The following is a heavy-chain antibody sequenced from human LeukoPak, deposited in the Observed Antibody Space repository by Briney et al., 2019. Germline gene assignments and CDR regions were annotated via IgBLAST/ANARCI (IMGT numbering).Heavy chain of an antibody. CDR3: ASLGYCSSTSCCAEGVFSV. D-gene: IGHD2-2*01. V-gene: IGHV3-7*01. J-gene: IGHJ3*01. CDR2: IKQDGSEK. CDR1: GFTFSSYW. Sequence: GGSLRLPCAASGFTFSSYWMSWVRQAPGKGLEWVANIKQDGSEKYYVDSVKGRFTISRDNAKNSLYLQMNSLRAEDTAVYYCASLGYCSSTSCCAEGVFSVWGQGTMVTVSS.